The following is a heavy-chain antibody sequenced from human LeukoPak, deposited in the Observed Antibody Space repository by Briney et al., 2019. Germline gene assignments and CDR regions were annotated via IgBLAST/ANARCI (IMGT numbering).Heavy chain of an antibody. Sequence: TGGSLRLSCAASEFTVSSNYMHWVRQAPGKGLEWVSLIYIGGNTFYADSVKGRFTISRDNSKNTLYLQMNSLRAEDTAVYYCAREDGSGSYPGYYYDMDVWGQGTTVTVSS. D-gene: IGHD3-10*01. CDR2: IYIGGNT. CDR1: EFTVSSNY. V-gene: IGHV3-53*01. J-gene: IGHJ6*02. CDR3: AREDGSGSYPGYYYDMDV.